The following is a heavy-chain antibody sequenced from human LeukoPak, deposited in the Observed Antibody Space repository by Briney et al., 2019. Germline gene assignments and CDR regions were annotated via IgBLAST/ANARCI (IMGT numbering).Heavy chain of an antibody. D-gene: IGHD3-10*01. CDR3: AKDARTSGTYSPPGYYYYMDV. V-gene: IGHV3-23*01. Sequence: GGSLRLSCVASGFTFSSYAMTWVRQAPGMGLEWVSTITGSGGSTYYADSVTGRFTISRDNSKNTLYLQMDSLRAEDTAVYYCAKDARTSGTYSPPGYYYYMDVWGKGTTVTVYS. J-gene: IGHJ6*03. CDR2: ITGSGGST. CDR1: GFTFSSYA.